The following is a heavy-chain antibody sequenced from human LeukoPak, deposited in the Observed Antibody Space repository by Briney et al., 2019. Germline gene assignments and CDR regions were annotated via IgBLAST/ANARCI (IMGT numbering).Heavy chain of an antibody. CDR1: VDSVSNNSVA. Sequence: QTLSLTCALSVDSVSNNSVACDWVSPSPSRCIEWLGRTYYRSMWYHDYAASVISRITITTDTSKNQFSLHLNSVTPEDAAVYYCARGVSNSFDLWGQGTLVTVSS. D-gene: IGHD4-11*01. V-gene: IGHV6-1*01. CDR3: ARGVSNSFDL. CDR2: TYYRSMWYH. J-gene: IGHJ4*02.